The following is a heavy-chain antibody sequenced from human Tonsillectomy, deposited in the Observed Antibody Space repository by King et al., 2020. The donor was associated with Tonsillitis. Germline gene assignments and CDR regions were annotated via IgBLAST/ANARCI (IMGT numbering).Heavy chain of an antibody. V-gene: IGHV4-39*07. J-gene: IGHJ4*02. D-gene: IGHD4-17*01. CDR3: ARRAYGDPLLDY. CDR2: IYYSGST. CDR1: GGSISSSSYY. Sequence: QLQESGPGLVKPSETLSLTCTVSGGSISSSSYYWGWIRQPPGKGLEWIGTIYYSGSTYYNPSLKSRVTISVDTSKNQFSLKLSSVTAADTAVYYCARRAYGDPLLDYWGQGTLVTVSS.